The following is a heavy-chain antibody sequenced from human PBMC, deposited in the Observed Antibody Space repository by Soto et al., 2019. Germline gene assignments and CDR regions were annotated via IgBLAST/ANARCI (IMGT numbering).Heavy chain of an antibody. CDR3: ARGPPSLRVVTAIYY. J-gene: IGHJ4*02. CDR2: ISAYNGNT. D-gene: IGHD2-21*02. V-gene: IGHV1-18*01. CDR1: GYTFTSYG. Sequence: ASVKVSCTASGYTFTSYGISWVRQAPGQGLEWMGWISAYNGNTNYAQKLQGRVTMTTDTSTSTAYMELRSLRSDDTAVYYCARGPPSLRVVTAIYYWGQGTLVTVSS.